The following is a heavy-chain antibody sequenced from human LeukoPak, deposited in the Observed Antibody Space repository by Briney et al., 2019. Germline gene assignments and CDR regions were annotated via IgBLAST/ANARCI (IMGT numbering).Heavy chain of an antibody. CDR3: AREPIIAAAGPDGDYFDY. J-gene: IGHJ4*02. D-gene: IGHD6-13*01. CDR1: GFSFSTYW. CDR2: IKQDGSEK. Sequence: PGGSLRHSCAASGFSFSTYWMSWVRQAPGKGLEWVANIKQDGSEKNYVDSVKGRFTISRDNAKNSLYLQMNSLRAEDTAVYYCAREPIIAAAGPDGDYFDYWGQGTLVTVSS. V-gene: IGHV3-7*01.